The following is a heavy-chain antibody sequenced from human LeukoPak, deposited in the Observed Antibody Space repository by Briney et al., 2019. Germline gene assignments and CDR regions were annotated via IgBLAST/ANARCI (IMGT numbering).Heavy chain of an antibody. D-gene: IGHD3-10*01. CDR3: ATYYYASGNYYNYIYY. V-gene: IGHV3-30*02. CDR2: IRYDENDK. CDR1: GFTISRYG. J-gene: IGHJ4*02. Sequence: GGSLTLSCAASGFTISRYGMHWARQAPGKGLEWVAFIRYDENDKKYKDSVKGRFTVSKDNSKNTVSLQMHSLRVEDTAVYFCATYYYASGNYYNYIYYWGQGALVTVSS.